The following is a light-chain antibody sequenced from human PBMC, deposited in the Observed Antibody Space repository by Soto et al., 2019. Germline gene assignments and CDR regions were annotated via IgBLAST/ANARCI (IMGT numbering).Light chain of an antibody. CDR2: EVS. CDR3: SSYAGSDVFV. Sequence: QSALTQPPSASGSPGQSVAISCTGTSSDVGAYNYVAWYPQHPGKVPKLMIYEVSKRPSGVPDRFSGSKSGNTASLTVSGLQADDEADYYCSSYAGSDVFVFGTGTKVTVL. J-gene: IGLJ1*01. CDR1: SSDVGAYNY. V-gene: IGLV2-8*01.